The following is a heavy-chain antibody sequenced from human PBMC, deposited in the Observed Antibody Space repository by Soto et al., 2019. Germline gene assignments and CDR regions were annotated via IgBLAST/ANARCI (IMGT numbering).Heavy chain of an antibody. V-gene: IGHV1-2*02. Sequence: QLHLVQSGAVVKKPGASVTVSCSASGYPVTAYYMHWVRQAPGRGLEWMGGINPATGAAKYTQTFQGGVTMTRDPSTSTAFMELGGLTSEDAAVFYCARGGGVGVAGSAAFDMWGQGTLVTVSS. J-gene: IGHJ3*02. CDR3: ARGGGVGVAGSAAFDM. CDR2: INPATGAA. CDR1: GYPVTAYY. D-gene: IGHD3-3*01.